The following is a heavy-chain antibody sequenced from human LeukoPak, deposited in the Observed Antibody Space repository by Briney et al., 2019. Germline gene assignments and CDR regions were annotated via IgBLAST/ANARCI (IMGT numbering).Heavy chain of an antibody. CDR2: IYYSGST. CDR1: GGSISSYY. CDR3: ARSLSGSYYSLGY. Sequence: PSETLSLTCTVSGGSISSYYWSWIRQPPGKGLEWIGYIYYSGSTNYNPSVKSRVTISVDTSKNQFSLKLSSVTAADTAVYYCARSLSGSYYSLGYWGQGTLVTVSS. V-gene: IGHV4-59*01. D-gene: IGHD1-26*01. J-gene: IGHJ4*02.